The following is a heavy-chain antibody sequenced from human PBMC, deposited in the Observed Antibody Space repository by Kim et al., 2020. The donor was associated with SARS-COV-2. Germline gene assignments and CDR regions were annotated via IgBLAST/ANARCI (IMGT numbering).Heavy chain of an antibody. Sequence: GGSLRLSCAASGFTFSTYSMNWVRQAPGKGLEWVSYSSSGSSAIHYADSVKGRFTISRDNAKNSLYLQMNSLRDEDTAVYYCARDSGSSWYYFDYWGQGTLVTVSS. V-gene: IGHV3-48*02. J-gene: IGHJ4*02. D-gene: IGHD6-13*01. CDR2: SSSGSSAI. CDR3: ARDSGSSWYYFDY. CDR1: GFTFSTYS.